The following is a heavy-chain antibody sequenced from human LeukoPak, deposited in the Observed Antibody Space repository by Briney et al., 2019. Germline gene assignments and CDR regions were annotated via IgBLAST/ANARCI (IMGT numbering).Heavy chain of an antibody. J-gene: IGHJ3*02. Sequence: ASVKLSCKASVYTFTSYGISWVRQAPGQRLEWRGWISAYNGNTNYAQNLQGRDTMTTDTSTSTAYMERTSLRSDDTAVYCCAAGHCGGHCYWGWGFDIWGQGTMVTVSS. D-gene: IGHD2-21*02. CDR2: ISAYNGNT. CDR1: VYTFTSYG. V-gene: IGHV1-18*01. CDR3: AAGHCGGHCYWGWGFDI.